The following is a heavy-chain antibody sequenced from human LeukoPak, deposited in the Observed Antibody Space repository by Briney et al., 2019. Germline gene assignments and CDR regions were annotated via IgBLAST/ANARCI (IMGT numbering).Heavy chain of an antibody. Sequence: SVKVSCKASGGTFSSYAISWVRQAPGQGLEWMGGIIPIFGTANYAQKFQGRVTITTDESTSTAYMELSSLRSENTAVYYCARQSPLHDAFDIWGQGTMVTVSS. V-gene: IGHV1-69*05. CDR3: ARQSPLHDAFDI. CDR1: GGTFSSYA. J-gene: IGHJ3*02. CDR2: IIPIFGTA.